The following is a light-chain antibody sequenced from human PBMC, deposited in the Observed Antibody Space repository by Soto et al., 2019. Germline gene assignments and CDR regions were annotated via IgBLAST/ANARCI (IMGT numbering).Light chain of an antibody. CDR3: QQYGSSGT. Sequence: EVVLTQSPATLSVSPGERVTLSCRASQSVDINLAWYQQKPGQAPRLLIYGASTRATDMPGRFSGRGSGTEFTLTINSLQPEDYAVYYCQQYGSSGTFGQGTKVDIK. CDR1: QSVDIN. V-gene: IGKV3-15*01. J-gene: IGKJ1*01. CDR2: GAS.